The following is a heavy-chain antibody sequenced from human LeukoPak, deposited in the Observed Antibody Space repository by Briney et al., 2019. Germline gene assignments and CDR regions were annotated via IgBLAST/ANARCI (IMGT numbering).Heavy chain of an antibody. CDR1: GFTFSNYW. CDR2: INPDGRTI. D-gene: IGHD1-26*01. V-gene: IGHV3-74*03. CDR3: ARVAVGRYDFDY. J-gene: IGHJ4*01. Sequence: GGSLRLSCAASGFTFSNYWMHWVRQAPGKGPVWVSRINPDGRTITYADSVVGRITISRDNAKNTLYLQMNSLRDEDTAVYYCARVAVGRYDFDYWDRGTLVTVSS.